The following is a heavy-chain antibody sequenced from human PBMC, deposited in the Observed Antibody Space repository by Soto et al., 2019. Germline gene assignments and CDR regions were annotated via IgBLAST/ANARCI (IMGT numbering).Heavy chain of an antibody. CDR2: TYYRSKWYN. Sequence: PSQTLSLTCAISGDSVSSNSAAWNWIRQSPSRGLEWLGRTYYRSKWYNDYAVSVKSRITINPDTSKNQFSLQLNSVTPEDTAVYYCARGIWYSSGWYPPEGWFDPWGQGTLVTVSS. CDR1: GDSVSSNSAA. J-gene: IGHJ5*02. V-gene: IGHV6-1*01. CDR3: ARGIWYSSGWYPPEGWFDP. D-gene: IGHD6-19*01.